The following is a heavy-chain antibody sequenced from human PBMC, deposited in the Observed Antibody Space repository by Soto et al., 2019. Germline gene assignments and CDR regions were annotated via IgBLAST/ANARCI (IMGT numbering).Heavy chain of an antibody. CDR1: GFTLSSYA. V-gene: IGHV3-30-3*01. Sequence: PGGSLRLSCAASGFTLSSYAMHWVRQAPGKGLGWVAVISDDGSNKYYADTVNGRFTLSRDNSKNTLYLQMSSLRAEDTAVYYCARDALPPYSSSWYGAFDIWGQGTMVTVSS. CDR3: ARDALPPYSSSWYGAFDI. D-gene: IGHD6-13*01. J-gene: IGHJ3*02. CDR2: ISDDGSNK.